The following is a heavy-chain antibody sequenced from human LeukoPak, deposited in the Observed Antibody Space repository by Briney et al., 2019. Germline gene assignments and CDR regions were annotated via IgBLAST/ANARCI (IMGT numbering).Heavy chain of an antibody. Sequence: GGSLRLSCAASGFTFSSYSMNWVRQAPGKGLEWVGRTRNKANSYTTEYAASVKGRFTISRDDSKNSLYLQMNSLKTEDTAVYYCARGTSRTYGDNFDYWGQGTLVTVSS. CDR2: TRNKANSYTT. CDR1: GFTFSSYS. V-gene: IGHV3-72*01. D-gene: IGHD4-17*01. J-gene: IGHJ4*02. CDR3: ARGTSRTYGDNFDY.